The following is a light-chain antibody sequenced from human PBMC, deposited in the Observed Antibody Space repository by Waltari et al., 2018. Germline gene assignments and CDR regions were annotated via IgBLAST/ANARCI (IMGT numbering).Light chain of an antibody. Sequence: EIVLTQSPAILSLSPGESATLSCRASQSVNSYLAWYQQKPGQAPRLLIYDASNRATGIPARFVGTVSGTDFTLTITRLEPEDFAVYYCQERSNWPGGSFGGGTKVEIK. CDR3: QERSNWPGGS. CDR2: DAS. CDR1: QSVNSY. V-gene: IGKV3-11*01. J-gene: IGKJ4*01.